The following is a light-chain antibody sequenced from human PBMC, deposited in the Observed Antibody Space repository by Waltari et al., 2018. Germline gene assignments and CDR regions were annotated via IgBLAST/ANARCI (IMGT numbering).Light chain of an antibody. CDR2: GAS. V-gene: IGKV3-15*01. CDR1: QSVSSN. Sequence: EIVMTQSPATLSVSPGERATLSCRASQSVSSNLAWYQQKPGQAPRLLTYGASTRATGIPARFSGSGSGTEFTLTISSLQSEDFAVYYCQQRGNWTPLTFGGGTEVVIK. J-gene: IGKJ4*01. CDR3: QQRGNWTPLT.